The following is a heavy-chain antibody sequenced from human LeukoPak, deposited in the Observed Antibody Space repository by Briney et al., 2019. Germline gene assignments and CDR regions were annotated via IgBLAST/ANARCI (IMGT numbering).Heavy chain of an antibody. Sequence: PGGSLRLSCAASGFTFSSYWMSWVRQAPGKGLEWVANIKQDGSEKYYVDSVKGRFTVSRDNAKNSMYLKMNSLRVDDTAVYYCARPGLYCSGGTCYPFESWGQGTLVTVSS. CDR2: IKQDGSEK. CDR3: ARPGLYCSGGTCYPFES. J-gene: IGHJ4*02. CDR1: GFTFSSYW. V-gene: IGHV3-7*01. D-gene: IGHD2-15*01.